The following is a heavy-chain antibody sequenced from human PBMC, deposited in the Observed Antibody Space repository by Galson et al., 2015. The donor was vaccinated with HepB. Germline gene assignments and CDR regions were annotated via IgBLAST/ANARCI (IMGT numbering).Heavy chain of an antibody. CDR3: AKDWVELEHMDV. CDR1: GFTFSSYG. CDR2: ISYDGSNK. Sequence: SLRLSCAASGFTFSSYGMHWVRQAPGKGLEWVAVISYDGSNKYYADSVKGRFTISRDNSKNTLYLQMNSLRAEDTAVYYCAKDWVELEHMDVWGKGTTVTVSS. J-gene: IGHJ6*03. V-gene: IGHV3-30*18. D-gene: IGHD1-1*01.